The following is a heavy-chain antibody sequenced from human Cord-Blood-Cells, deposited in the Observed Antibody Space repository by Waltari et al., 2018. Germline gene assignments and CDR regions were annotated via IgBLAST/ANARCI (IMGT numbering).Heavy chain of an antibody. CDR2: IDWDDDK. J-gene: IGHJ6*02. Sequence: GFSLSTSGLCVSWIRQPPGKALEWLALIDWDDDKYYSTSLKTRLTISKDTSKNQVVLTMTNMDPVDTATYYCARIVRYSSSYYYYGMDVWGQGTTVTVSS. CDR1: GFSLSTSGLC. V-gene: IGHV2-70*01. CDR3: ARIVRYSSSYYYYGMDV. D-gene: IGHD6-6*01.